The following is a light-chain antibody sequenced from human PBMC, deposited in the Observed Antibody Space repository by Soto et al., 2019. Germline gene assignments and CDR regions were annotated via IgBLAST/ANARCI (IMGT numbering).Light chain of an antibody. CDR1: SGYSNYK. Sequence: QLVLTQPPSASASLGASVTLTCTLSSGYSNYKVDWYQQRPGKGPRFVMRVGTGGIVGSKGDGIPDRFSVLGSGLNRYLTIKNIQEEDESDYHGGADHGSGSNFVYLVFGGGTKLTVL. CDR2: VGTGGIVG. J-gene: IGLJ2*01. V-gene: IGLV9-49*01. CDR3: GADHGSGSNFVYLV.